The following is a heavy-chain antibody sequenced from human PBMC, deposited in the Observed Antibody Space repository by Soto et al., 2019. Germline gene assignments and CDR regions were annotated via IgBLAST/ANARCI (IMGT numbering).Heavy chain of an antibody. Sequence: PGGSQRLSCAASGFNFSCSAVHWVRQASGKGLEWVGRIRSKANSYATAYAASVKGRFTISRDDSKNTAYLQMNSLKTEDTAVYYCTAPTVVSRVGDNYWGQGTLVTVSS. CDR2: IRSKANSYAT. CDR3: TAPTVVSRVGDNY. D-gene: IGHD4-17*01. V-gene: IGHV3-73*01. CDR1: GFNFSCSA. J-gene: IGHJ4*02.